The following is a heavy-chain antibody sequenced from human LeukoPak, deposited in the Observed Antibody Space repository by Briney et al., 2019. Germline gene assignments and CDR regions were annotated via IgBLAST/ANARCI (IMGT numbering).Heavy chain of an antibody. CDR3: ARARSIGGRDYFYYYMDV. CDR1: GGSISSSSYY. V-gene: IGHV4-39*07. D-gene: IGHD2/OR15-2a*01. Sequence: SETLSLTCTVSGGSISSSSYYWGWIRQPPGKGLEWIGRIYYSGSTYYNPSLKSRVTISVDTSKNQFSLNLTSVTPADTAMYYCARARSIGGRDYFYYYMDVWGKGTTVTVSS. J-gene: IGHJ6*03. CDR2: IYYSGST.